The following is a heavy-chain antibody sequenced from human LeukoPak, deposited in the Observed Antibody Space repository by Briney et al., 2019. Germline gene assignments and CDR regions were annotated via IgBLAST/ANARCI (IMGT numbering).Heavy chain of an antibody. V-gene: IGHV3-21*01. CDR3: ARSLGTGTTSADAFDI. J-gene: IGHJ3*02. Sequence: GGSLRLSCAASGFTFSSYSMNWVRQAPGKGLEWVSSISSSSSYIYYADSVKGRFTISRDNAKNSLYLQMNSLRAEDTAVYYCARSLGTGTTSADAFDIWGQGTMVTVSS. D-gene: IGHD1-1*01. CDR2: ISSSSSYI. CDR1: GFTFSSYS.